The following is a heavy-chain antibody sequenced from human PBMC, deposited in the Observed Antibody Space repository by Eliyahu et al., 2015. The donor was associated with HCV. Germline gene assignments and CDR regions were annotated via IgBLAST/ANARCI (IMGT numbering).Heavy chain of an antibody. CDR3: ATSVSGYFNN. Sequence: DVQLVESGGGLVXPGGSLRLSCVASGFPFSVYWMSWVRQTPGKGLQWVANIQQDGNYKYYVDSVKGRFTLSRDNGNNSLYLQMDSLRAEDTAVYYCATSVSGYFNNWGQGTLVTVSS. J-gene: IGHJ4*02. CDR2: IQQDGNYK. V-gene: IGHV3-7*01. CDR1: GFPFSVYW. D-gene: IGHD3-9*01.